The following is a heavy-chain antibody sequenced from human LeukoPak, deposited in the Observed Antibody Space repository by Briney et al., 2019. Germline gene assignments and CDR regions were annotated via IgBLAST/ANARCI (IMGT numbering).Heavy chain of an antibody. CDR1: GGTFSSYA. J-gene: IGHJ4*02. Sequence: GASVKVSCKASGGTFSSYAISWVRQAPGQGLEWMGGIIPIFGTANYAQKFQGRVTITADKSTSTAYMELSSLRSEDTAVYYCARESSAVDTAMVSVWGQGTLVTVSS. CDR3: ARESSAVDTAMVSV. D-gene: IGHD5-18*01. V-gene: IGHV1-69*06. CDR2: IIPIFGTA.